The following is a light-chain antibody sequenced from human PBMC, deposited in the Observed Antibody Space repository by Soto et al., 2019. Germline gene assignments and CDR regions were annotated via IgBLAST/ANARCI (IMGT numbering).Light chain of an antibody. CDR3: QQRSNWPLT. Sequence: EIVLTQSPATLSLSPGERATLSCRASQSVNTYLAWYQQRPGQAPRLLMYDASNRATGIPARFSGRGSGTDFTLTIDSLEPEAFAVYYCQQRSNWPLTFGGGTKVEIK. CDR1: QSVNTY. CDR2: DAS. V-gene: IGKV3-11*01. J-gene: IGKJ4*01.